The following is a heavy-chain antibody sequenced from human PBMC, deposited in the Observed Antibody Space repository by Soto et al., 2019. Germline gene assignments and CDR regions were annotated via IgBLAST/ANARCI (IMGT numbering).Heavy chain of an antibody. D-gene: IGHD6-13*01. CDR2: IRSKANSYAT. J-gene: IGHJ6*02. V-gene: IGHV3-73*01. CDR3: TRPSAAGNYHYGMDV. CDR1: GFTFSSYW. Sequence: GGSLRLSCAASGFTFSSYWMSWVRQAPGKGLEWVGRIRSKANSYATAYAASVKGRFTISRDDSKNTAYLQMNSLKTEDTAVYYCTRPSAAGNYHYGMDVWGQGTTVTVSS.